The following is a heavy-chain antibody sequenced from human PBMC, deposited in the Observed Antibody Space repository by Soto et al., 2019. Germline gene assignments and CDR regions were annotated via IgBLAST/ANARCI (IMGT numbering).Heavy chain of an antibody. CDR2: ISSSSSTI. J-gene: IGHJ4*02. V-gene: IGHV3-48*02. Sequence: GSLRLSCVAAGVTFSSYSMNWVRQAPGKGLEWVSYISSSSSTIYYADSVKGRFTISRDNAKNSLYLQMNSLREEDTAVYYCADYDFWSGYLNWGQGTLVTVSS. CDR3: ADYDFWSGYLN. D-gene: IGHD3-3*01. CDR1: GVTFSSYS.